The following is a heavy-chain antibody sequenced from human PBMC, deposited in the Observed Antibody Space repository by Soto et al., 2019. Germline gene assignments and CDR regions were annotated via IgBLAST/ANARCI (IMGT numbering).Heavy chain of an antibody. J-gene: IGHJ3*02. V-gene: IGHV2-26*01. Sequence: QVTLKESGPVLVKPTETLTLTCTVPGFSLSNARLGVSWIRQPPGKDLEWLAHIFSNDEKSYSTSLKSRVTISKDTSKSQVVLSMTNMDPVDTATYYCARITELWQHDAFDIWGQGTMVAVSS. CDR1: GFSLSNARLG. CDR2: IFSNDEK. D-gene: IGHD3-16*01. CDR3: ARITELWQHDAFDI.